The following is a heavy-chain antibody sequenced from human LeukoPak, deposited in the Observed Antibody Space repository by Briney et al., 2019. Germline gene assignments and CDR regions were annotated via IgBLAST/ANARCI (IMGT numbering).Heavy chain of an antibody. J-gene: IGHJ6*02. CDR2: IIPIFGTA. Sequence: ASVKVPCKASGGTFSSYAISWVRQAPGQGLEWMGGIIPIFGTANYAQKFQGRVTMTRDTSTSTVYMELSSLRSEDTAVYYCARDEIDYYYYGMDVWGQGTTVTVSS. CDR3: ARDEIDYYYYGMDV. CDR1: GGTFSSYA. V-gene: IGHV1-69*05.